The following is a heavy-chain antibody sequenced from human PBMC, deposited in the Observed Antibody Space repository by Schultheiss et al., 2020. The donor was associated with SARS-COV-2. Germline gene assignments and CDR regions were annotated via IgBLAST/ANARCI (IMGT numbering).Heavy chain of an antibody. CDR3: ARGPRYSYGWRNYYGMDV. J-gene: IGHJ6*02. CDR2: IYHSGST. V-gene: IGHV4-38-2*01. D-gene: IGHD5-18*01. CDR1: GYSISSGYY. Sequence: GSLRLSCAVSGYSISSGYYWGWIRQPPGKGLEWIGSIYHSGSTYYNPSLKSRVTISVDKSKNQFSLKLSSVTAADTAVYYCARGPRYSYGWRNYYGMDVWGQGTTVTVSS.